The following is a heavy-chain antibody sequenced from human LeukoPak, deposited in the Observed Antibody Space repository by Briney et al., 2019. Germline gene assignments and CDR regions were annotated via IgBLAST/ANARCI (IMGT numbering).Heavy chain of an antibody. D-gene: IGHD5-24*01. CDR1: GATFSRSA. J-gene: IGHJ4*02. V-gene: IGHV1-69*13. CDR2: TIPIFGTP. CDR3: ARPKDGYNYGPLEY. Sequence: SVKVSCKPSGATFSRSAVAWVRQAPAQGLEWMGGTIPIFGTPNYPQKFQGRVTIAADESTNTAYKELTNLSSDYTAVYFCARPKDGYNYGPLEYWGRGTLVTVS.